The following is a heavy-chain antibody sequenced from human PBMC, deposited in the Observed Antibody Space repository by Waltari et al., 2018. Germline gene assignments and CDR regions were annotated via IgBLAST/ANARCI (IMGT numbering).Heavy chain of an antibody. CDR2: INHSGST. V-gene: IGHV4-34*01. D-gene: IGHD3-3*01. J-gene: IGHJ4*02. CDR3: ARGRNDDFWSGIKYYFDY. Sequence: QVQLQQWGAGLLKPSETLSLTCAVYGGSFSGYYWSWIRQPPGKGLEWIGEINHSGSTNYNPSLKSRVTISVDTSKNQFSLKLSSVTAADTAVYYCARGRNDDFWSGIKYYFDYWGQGTLVTVSS. CDR1: GGSFSGYY.